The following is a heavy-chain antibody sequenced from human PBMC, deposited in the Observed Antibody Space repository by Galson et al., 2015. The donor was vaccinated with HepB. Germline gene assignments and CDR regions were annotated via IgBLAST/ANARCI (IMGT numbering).Heavy chain of an antibody. V-gene: IGHV4-39*01. Sequence: ETLSLTCTVSGGSISSSSYYWGWIRQPPGKGLEWIGSIYYSGSTYYNPSLKSRVTISVDTSKNQFSLKLSSVTAADTAVYYCARRPDGQGWWLPEFDYWGQGTLVTVSS. D-gene: IGHD5-12*01. CDR1: GGSISSSSYY. CDR2: IYYSGST. CDR3: ARRPDGQGWWLPEFDY. J-gene: IGHJ4*02.